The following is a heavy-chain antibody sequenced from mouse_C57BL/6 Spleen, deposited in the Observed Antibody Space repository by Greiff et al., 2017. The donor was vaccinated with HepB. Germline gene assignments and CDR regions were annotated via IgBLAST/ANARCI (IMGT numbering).Heavy chain of an antibody. J-gene: IGHJ1*03. Sequence: VKLMESGAELVRPGASVTLSCKASGYTFTDYEMHWVKQTPVHGLEWIGAIDPETGGTAYNQKFKGKAILTADKSSSTAYMELRSLTSEDSAVYYCTRMAYGNYWYFDVWGTGTTVTVSS. CDR3: TRMAYGNYWYFDV. CDR1: GYTFTDYE. CDR2: IDPETGGT. V-gene: IGHV1-15*01. D-gene: IGHD2-1*01.